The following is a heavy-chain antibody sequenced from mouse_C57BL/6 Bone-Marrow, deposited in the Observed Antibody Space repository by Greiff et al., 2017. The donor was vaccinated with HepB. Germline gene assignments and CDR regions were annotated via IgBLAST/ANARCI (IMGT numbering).Heavy chain of an antibody. V-gene: IGHV5-4*03. CDR1: GFTFSSYA. D-gene: IGHD3-2*02. J-gene: IGHJ3*01. Sequence: EVKLVESGGGLVKPGGSLKLSCAASGFTFSSYAMSWVRQTPEKRLEWVATISDGGSYTYYPDNVKGRFTISRDNAKNNLYLQMSHLKSEDTAMYYCARGQLRLSFAYWGQGTLVTVSA. CDR2: ISDGGSYT. CDR3: ARGQLRLSFAY.